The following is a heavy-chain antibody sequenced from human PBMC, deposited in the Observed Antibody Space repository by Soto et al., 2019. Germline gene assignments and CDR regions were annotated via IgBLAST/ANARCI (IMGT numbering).Heavy chain of an antibody. CDR3: ARDRTSYGRNFDY. D-gene: IGHD1-26*01. Sequence: QVQLQESGPGVVKPSGTLSLTCAVSGGSVSSDYWWSWVRLPPGKGREWIGEIYHSGRTNYNPSLKSRVTISLDKSKNQLSLILTSVTAADTAVYYCARDRTSYGRNFDYWGQGTLVTVSS. V-gene: IGHV4-4*02. CDR1: GGSVSSDYW. CDR2: IYHSGRT. J-gene: IGHJ4*02.